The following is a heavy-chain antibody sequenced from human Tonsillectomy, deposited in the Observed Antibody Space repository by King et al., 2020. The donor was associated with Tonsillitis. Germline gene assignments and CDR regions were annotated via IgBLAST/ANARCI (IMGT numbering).Heavy chain of an antibody. CDR1: GYSFSDYW. D-gene: IGHD1-1*01. CDR2: IHPRDSDT. CDR3: ARLTENWSFEY. J-gene: IGHJ4*02. V-gene: IGHV5-51*03. Sequence: QLVQSGADVKKPGESLKISCKGSGYSFSDYWIGWVRQMPGKGLEWMGNIHPRDSDTTYSPSFQGQVTISADESINTAFVQWSSLKATDTAIYYCARLTENWSFEYWGQGTLVTVSS.